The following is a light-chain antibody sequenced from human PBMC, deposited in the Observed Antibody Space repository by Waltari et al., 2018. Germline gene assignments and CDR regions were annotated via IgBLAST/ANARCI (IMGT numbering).Light chain of an antibody. J-gene: IGKJ3*01. Sequence: DIQMTHSPSSLSASVGDRVTVTCRASQGINKELSEFHQKPGKAPTLLIYDASSLQTGVSSRFSGSGSGTDFTRIISSLQPEEVATYYCQHDYTPPFTFGPGTKLDIK. CDR2: DAS. CDR1: QGINKE. V-gene: IGKV1-27*01. CDR3: QHDYTPPFT.